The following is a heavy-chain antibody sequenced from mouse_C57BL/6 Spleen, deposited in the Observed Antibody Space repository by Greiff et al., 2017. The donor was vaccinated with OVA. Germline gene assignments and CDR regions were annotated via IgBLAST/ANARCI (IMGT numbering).Heavy chain of an antibody. CDR2: INPSTGGT. CDR3: ARSGDKYFDV. Sequence: EVQLQQSGPELVKPGASVKISCKASGYSFTGYYMNWVKQSPEKSLEWIGEINPSTGGTTYNQKFKAKATLTVDKSSSTAYMQLKSLTSEDSAVYYCARSGDKYFDVWGTGTTVTVSS. J-gene: IGHJ1*03. V-gene: IGHV1-42*01. CDR1: GYSFTGYY. D-gene: IGHD3-3*01.